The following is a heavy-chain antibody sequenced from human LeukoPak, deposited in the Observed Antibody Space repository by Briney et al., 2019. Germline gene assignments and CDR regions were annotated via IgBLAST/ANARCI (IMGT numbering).Heavy chain of an antibody. CDR3: GLELQARLVDY. V-gene: IGHV3-21*01. Sequence: PGESLKISCAASGFTFSSYSMNWVRQAPGTGLEWVSSISSSSSYIYYADSVKGRFTISRDNAKNSLYLQMNSLRAEDTAVYYCGLELQARLVDYWGQGTLVTVSS. CDR1: GFTFSSYS. CDR2: ISSSSSYI. J-gene: IGHJ4*02. D-gene: IGHD1-7*01.